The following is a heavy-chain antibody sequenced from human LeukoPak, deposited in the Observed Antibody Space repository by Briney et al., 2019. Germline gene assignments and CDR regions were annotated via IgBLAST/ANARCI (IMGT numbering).Heavy chain of an antibody. D-gene: IGHD5-18*01. J-gene: IGHJ4*02. CDR3: ARVRGYRQLDY. Sequence: GGSLRLSCAASGLTFSSYWMSWVRQAPGKGLEWVANIKQDGSEKYYVDSVKGRFTISRDNAKNSLYLQMNSLRAEDTAVYYCARVRGYRQLDYWGQGTLVTVSS. CDR2: IKQDGSEK. V-gene: IGHV3-7*05. CDR1: GLTFSSYW.